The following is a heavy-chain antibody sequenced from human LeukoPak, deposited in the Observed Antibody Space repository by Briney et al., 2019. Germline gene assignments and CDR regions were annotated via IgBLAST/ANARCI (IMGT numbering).Heavy chain of an antibody. CDR3: ARDGNSGYDSVMHY. V-gene: IGHV1-2*02. Sequence: GASVKVSCKASGYTFTGYYMHWVRQAPGQGLEWMGIVNPSGRSTSYAQKFQGRVTMTRDTSISTAYMELSRLRSDDTAVYYCARDGNSGYDSVMHYWGQGTLVTVSS. J-gene: IGHJ4*02. D-gene: IGHD5-12*01. CDR2: VNPSGRST. CDR1: GYTFTGYY.